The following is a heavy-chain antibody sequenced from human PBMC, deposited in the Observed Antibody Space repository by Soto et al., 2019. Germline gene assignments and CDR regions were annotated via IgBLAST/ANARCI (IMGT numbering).Heavy chain of an antibody. D-gene: IGHD3-10*01. CDR1: GGSISSGDYY. J-gene: IGHJ5*02. CDR2: IYYSGST. CDR3: ARGLLNNWFDP. Sequence: QVQLQESGPGLVKPTQTLSLTCTVSGGSISSGDYYWSWIRQPPGKGLEWIGYIYYSGSTYYNPSHKSRVTISVDTSKNQFSPKLSSVTAADTAVYYCARGLLNNWFDPWGQGTLVTVSS. V-gene: IGHV4-30-4*01.